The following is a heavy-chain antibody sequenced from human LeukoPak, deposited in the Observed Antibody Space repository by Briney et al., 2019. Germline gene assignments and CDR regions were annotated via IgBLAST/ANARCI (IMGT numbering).Heavy chain of an antibody. J-gene: IGHJ4*02. CDR1: GGSISSSSYY. V-gene: IGHV4-61*02. Sequence: PSETLSLTCTVSGGSISSSSYYWSWIRQPAGKGLEWIGRIYTSGSTNYNPSLKSRVTISVDTSKNQFSLKLSSVTAADTAVYYCARELLYYFDYWGQGTLVTVSS. D-gene: IGHD2-15*01. CDR3: ARELLYYFDY. CDR2: IYTSGST.